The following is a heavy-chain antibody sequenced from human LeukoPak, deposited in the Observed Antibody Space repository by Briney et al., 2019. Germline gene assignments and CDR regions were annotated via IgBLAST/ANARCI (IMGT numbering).Heavy chain of an antibody. V-gene: IGHV4-34*01. CDR2: INHSGST. D-gene: IGHD6-13*01. J-gene: IGHJ4*02. Sequence: PSETLSLTCAVYGGSFSGYYWSWIRQPPGKGLEWIGEINHSGSTNYNPSLKSRVTISVDTSKNQFSLKLSSVTAADTAVYYCAREPYSSSWRKRHLEDYWGQGTLVTVSS. CDR3: AREPYSSSWRKRHLEDY. CDR1: GGSFSGYY.